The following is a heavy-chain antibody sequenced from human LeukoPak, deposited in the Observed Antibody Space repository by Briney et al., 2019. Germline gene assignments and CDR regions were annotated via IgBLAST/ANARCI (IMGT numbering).Heavy chain of an antibody. CDR3: AKNVVVKRYIDF. CDR2: ISGGGRTT. D-gene: IGHD2-15*01. J-gene: IGHJ4*02. Sequence: GGSLRLSCAASGFTFSNHAMSWVRQAPGKRLQWVAVISGGGRTTEYADFVKGRFTISRDNPKNTLSLQMNSLTVEDTAIYFCAKNVVVKRYIDFWGQGTLVTVSS. V-gene: IGHV3-23*01. CDR1: GFTFSNHA.